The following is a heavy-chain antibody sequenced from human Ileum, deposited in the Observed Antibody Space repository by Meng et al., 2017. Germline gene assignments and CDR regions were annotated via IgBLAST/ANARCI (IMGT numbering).Heavy chain of an antibody. CDR2: INHSGST. J-gene: IGHJ4*02. Sequence: RHQWCDVLLMPSETLSLTCAVHGGSFSGYYWSWIRQPPGKGLEWIGEINHSGSTNYNPSLKSRVTISVDTSKNQFSLKLSSVTAADTAVYYCSRTSYYDNSGYYPGWGQGTLVTVSS. D-gene: IGHD3-22*01. CDR1: GGSFSGYY. V-gene: IGHV4-34*01. CDR3: SRTSYYDNSGYYPG.